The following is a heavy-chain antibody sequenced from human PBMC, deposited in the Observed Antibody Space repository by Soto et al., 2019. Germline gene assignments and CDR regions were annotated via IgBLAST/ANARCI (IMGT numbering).Heavy chain of an antibody. CDR1: GGSISSYY. CDR2: IYYSGST. CDR3: ARRVEAFDI. D-gene: IGHD1-1*01. Sequence: SETLSLTCTVSGGSISSYYLSWIRQPPGKGLEWIGYIYYSGSTNYNPSLKSRVTISVDTSKNQFSLKLSSVTAADTAVYYCARRVEAFDIWGQGTMVTVSS. J-gene: IGHJ3*02. V-gene: IGHV4-59*08.